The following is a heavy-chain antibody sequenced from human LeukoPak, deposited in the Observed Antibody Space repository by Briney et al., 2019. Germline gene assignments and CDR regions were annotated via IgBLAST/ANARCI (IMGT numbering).Heavy chain of an antibody. J-gene: IGHJ5*02. D-gene: IGHD2/OR15-2a*01. CDR1: RYTFTAYY. Sequence: ASLKVSCKASRYTFTAYYMHTVRQSPGHRVKWMGWINPNSGGTNNTQKIQGRVTITRDTSITTTYMELSRLRSDATAASYCARGYFDEGFYPWGQGTLVTVSS. V-gene: IGHV1-2*02. CDR3: ARGYFDEGFYP. CDR2: INPNSGGT.